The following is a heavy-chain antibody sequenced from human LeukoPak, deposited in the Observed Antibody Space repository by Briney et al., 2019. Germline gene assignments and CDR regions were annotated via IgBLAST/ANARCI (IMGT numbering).Heavy chain of an antibody. D-gene: IGHD6-13*01. CDR3: ARVYYSSSYDYWYFDL. V-gene: IGHV4-30-4*07. CDR1: GGSISSGGYS. CDR2: IYYSGST. J-gene: IGHJ2*01. Sequence: SGTLSLTCAVSGGSISSGGYSWSWIRQPPGKGLEWIGYIYYSGSTYYNPSLKSRVTISVDTSKNQFSLKLSSVTAADTAVYYCARVYYSSSYDYWYFDLWGRGTLVTVSS.